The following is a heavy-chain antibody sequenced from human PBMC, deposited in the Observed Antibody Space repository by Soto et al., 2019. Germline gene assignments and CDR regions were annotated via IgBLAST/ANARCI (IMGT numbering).Heavy chain of an antibody. Sequence: QVYLHQSGPGLVKPSGTLSLTCAVSGDSISSTHWWTWVRQTPGKGLEWIGEVYHSGSTSSNPSLKSRVTKSVDKSHNQFSLKSSSVTAADTAVYFCATLPPRLVLKVLPIPPWGQGTLVSVSS. CDR1: GDSISSTHW. CDR3: ATLPPRLVLKVLPIPP. D-gene: IGHD3-16*01. CDR2: VYHSGST. J-gene: IGHJ5*02. V-gene: IGHV4-4*02.